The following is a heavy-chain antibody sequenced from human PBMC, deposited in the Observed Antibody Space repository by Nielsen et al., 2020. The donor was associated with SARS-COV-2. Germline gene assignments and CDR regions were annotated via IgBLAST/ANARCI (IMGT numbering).Heavy chain of an antibody. V-gene: IGHV3-9*01. CDR1: GFTFDDYA. D-gene: IGHD1-26*01. Sequence: SLKISCAASGFTFDDYAMHWVRQAPGKGLEWVSGISWNSGSIGYADSVKGRFTISRDNAKNSMSLQMNSLRVEDTAVYYCARDLGSYRYFDYWGQGTLVTVSS. J-gene: IGHJ4*02. CDR3: ARDLGSYRYFDY. CDR2: ISWNSGSI.